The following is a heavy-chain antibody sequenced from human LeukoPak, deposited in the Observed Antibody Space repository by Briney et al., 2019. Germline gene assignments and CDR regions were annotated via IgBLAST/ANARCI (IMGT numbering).Heavy chain of an antibody. V-gene: IGHV3-33*01. D-gene: IGHD3-22*01. Sequence: GGSLRLSCAASGFTFSSYGMHWVRQAPGKGLEWVAVIWYDGSNKYYADSVKGRFTISRDNSKNTLYLQMNSLRAEDTAVYYCARPTMIVGHAFDIWGQGTMVTVSS. CDR3: ARPTMIVGHAFDI. CDR1: GFTFSSYG. J-gene: IGHJ3*02. CDR2: IWYDGSNK.